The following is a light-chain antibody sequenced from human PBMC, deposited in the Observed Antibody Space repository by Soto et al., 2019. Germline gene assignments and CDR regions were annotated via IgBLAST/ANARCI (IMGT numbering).Light chain of an antibody. V-gene: IGKV3-15*01. CDR2: GVS. CDR1: QNILSN. Sequence: EIVLTQSPGTLSLSPGERATLSCRASQNILSNLAWYQQKPGQAPRLLIYGVSTRATGIPARFSGSGSGTEFTLTISSLQSEDFEIYYCQQYNNWPITFGQGTRLEIK. J-gene: IGKJ5*01. CDR3: QQYNNWPIT.